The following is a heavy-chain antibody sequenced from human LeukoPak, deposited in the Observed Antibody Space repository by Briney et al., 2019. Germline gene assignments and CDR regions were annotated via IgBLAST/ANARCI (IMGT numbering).Heavy chain of an antibody. CDR3: TTDTRRVVVPK. Sequence: GGSLRHFCEPRGYSFNDAWRSWLRQAPGKGLEWVGRIKRKTDGGTTDYAAPVKGRFTISRDDSKTSLYLQMNNLKTEDTAVYYCTTDTRRVVVPKWGQGTLVTVSS. CDR1: GYSFNDAW. J-gene: IGHJ4*02. CDR2: IKRKTDGGTT. V-gene: IGHV3-15*01. D-gene: IGHD2-15*01.